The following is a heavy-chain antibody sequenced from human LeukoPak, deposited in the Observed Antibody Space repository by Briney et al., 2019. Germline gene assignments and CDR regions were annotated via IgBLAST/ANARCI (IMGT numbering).Heavy chain of an antibody. Sequence: ASVKVSCKASGYTFTSYYMHWVRQAPGQGLEWMGIINPSGGSTSYAQKFQGRVTMTRDTSTSTVYMELSSLRSEDTAVYYCARDIGSGSYYVYAFDIWGQGTMVTVSS. V-gene: IGHV1-46*01. CDR3: ARDIGSGSYYVYAFDI. CDR1: GYTFTSYY. D-gene: IGHD1-26*01. J-gene: IGHJ3*02. CDR2: INPSGGST.